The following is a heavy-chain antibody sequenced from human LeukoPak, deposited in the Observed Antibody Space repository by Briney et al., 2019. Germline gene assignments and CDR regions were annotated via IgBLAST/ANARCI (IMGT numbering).Heavy chain of an antibody. V-gene: IGHV3-48*02. Sequence: GGSLRLSCAASGFTFSSYSMNWVRQAPGKGLEWVSYISSSSSTIYYADPVKGRFTISRDNAKNSLYLQMNSLRDEDTAVYYCALNDVRTFDYWGQGTLVTVSS. CDR3: ALNDVRTFDY. J-gene: IGHJ4*02. CDR1: GFTFSSYS. CDR2: ISSSSSTI. D-gene: IGHD3-16*01.